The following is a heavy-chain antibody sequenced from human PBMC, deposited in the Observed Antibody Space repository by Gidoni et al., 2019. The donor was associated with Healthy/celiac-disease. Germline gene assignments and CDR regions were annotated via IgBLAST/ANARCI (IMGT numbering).Heavy chain of an antibody. CDR3: ARQAKQWLREEIDY. D-gene: IGHD6-19*01. CDR2: IYYSGST. V-gene: IGHV4-39*01. Sequence: QLQLQESGPGLVKPSETLSLTCTVSGGSISSSSYYWGWIRQPPGKGLEWIGSIYYSGSTYYNPSLKSRVTISVDTSKNQFSLKLGSVTAADTAVYYCARQAKQWLREEIDYWGQGTLVTVSS. J-gene: IGHJ4*02. CDR1: GGSISSSSYY.